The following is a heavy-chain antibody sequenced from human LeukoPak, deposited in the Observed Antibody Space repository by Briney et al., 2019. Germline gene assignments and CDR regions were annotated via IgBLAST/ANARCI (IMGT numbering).Heavy chain of an antibody. CDR1: GGTFSSYA. V-gene: IGHV1-69*01. D-gene: IGHD3-3*02. CDR2: IIPIFGTA. Sequence: GASVKVSCKASGGTFSSYAISWVRQAPGQGLEWMGGIIPIFGTANYAQKFQGRVTITADESTSTAYMELSSLRSEDTAVYYCVREGAFTARGFDYWGQGTLVTVSS. CDR3: VREGAFTARGFDY. J-gene: IGHJ4*02.